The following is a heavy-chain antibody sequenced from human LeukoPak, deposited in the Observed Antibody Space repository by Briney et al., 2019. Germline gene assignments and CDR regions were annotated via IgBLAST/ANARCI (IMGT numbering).Heavy chain of an antibody. J-gene: IGHJ4*02. Sequence: AETLSLTCAVSGGSFSANYWSWIRQPPGEGPEWIGEINHTGRTNYNPSLKSRVTISVDMSKNQFSLKLSSVTAPDTAVYYCARVGYISGWYPFDFWGLGTLVIVSS. CDR1: GGSFSANY. CDR3: ARVGYISGWYPFDF. CDR2: INHTGRT. V-gene: IGHV4-34*01. D-gene: IGHD6-19*01.